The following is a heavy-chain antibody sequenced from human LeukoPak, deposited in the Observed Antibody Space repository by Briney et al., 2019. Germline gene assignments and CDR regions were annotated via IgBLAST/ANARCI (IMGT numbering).Heavy chain of an antibody. J-gene: IGHJ4*02. Sequence: GGSLRLSCAASGFTFSGYGMHWVRQAPGKGLEWVAVISYDGSNKYYADSVKGRFTISSNNSKNTLYLQMNSLRPEDTAVYYCARSPGIAAAGTNWGQGTLVTVSS. D-gene: IGHD6-13*01. CDR1: GFTFSGYG. V-gene: IGHV3-30*03. CDR2: ISYDGSNK. CDR3: ARSPGIAAAGTN.